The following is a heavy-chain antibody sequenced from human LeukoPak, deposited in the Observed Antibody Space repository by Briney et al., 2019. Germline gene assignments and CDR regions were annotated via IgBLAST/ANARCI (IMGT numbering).Heavy chain of an antibody. D-gene: IGHD6-13*01. CDR3: ARDKAAAGNGWFDP. CDR1: GDSISSIISY. Sequence: SETLSLTCTVSGDSISSIISYWSWIRQPPGKGLEWIGYIYYSGSTNYNPSLKSRVTISVDTSKNQFSLKLSSVTAADTAVYYCARDKAAAGNGWFDPWGQGTLVTVSS. CDR2: IYYSGST. J-gene: IGHJ5*02. V-gene: IGHV4-61*01.